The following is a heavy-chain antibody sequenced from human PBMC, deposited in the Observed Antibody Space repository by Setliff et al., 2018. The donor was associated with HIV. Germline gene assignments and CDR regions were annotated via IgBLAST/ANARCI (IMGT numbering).Heavy chain of an antibody. Sequence: GESLRLSCAASGFTFGNYWMHWVRQAPGKGPEWVSRIQYDGNFINYANSVKGRFTIARDNARSTSYLQMNSLRAEDTAIYYCARGLERTNVLFGVVSIWFGPWGQGTLVTVSS. CDR1: GFTFGNYW. CDR2: IQYDGNFI. V-gene: IGHV3-74*01. J-gene: IGHJ5*02. CDR3: ARGLERTNVLFGVVSIWFGP. D-gene: IGHD3-3*01.